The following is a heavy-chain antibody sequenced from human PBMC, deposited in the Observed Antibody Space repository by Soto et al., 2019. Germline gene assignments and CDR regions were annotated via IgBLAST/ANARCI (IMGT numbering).Heavy chain of an antibody. CDR3: ARMYNSGDYRPEGDYYFYGLDV. V-gene: IGHV4-4*07. CDR1: GASIRDYY. CDR2: MYTSGNT. D-gene: IGHD6-19*01. Sequence: QVQLQESGPGLVKPSETLSVTCSVSGASIRDYYWSWIRQPAGKGLEWIGRMYTSGNTKYNHSLKSRLIVSTDTSVNQFSLTLRSVTAADTAIYFCARMYNSGDYRPEGDYYFYGLDVWGQGTTVTVSS. J-gene: IGHJ6*02.